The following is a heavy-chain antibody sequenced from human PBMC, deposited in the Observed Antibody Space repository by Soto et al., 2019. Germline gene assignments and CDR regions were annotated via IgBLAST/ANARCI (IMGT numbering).Heavy chain of an antibody. J-gene: IGHJ1*01. Sequence: QVQLQQWGAGLLKPSETLSLTCDVYGGSFSGYYWSWLRQPPGKGLQWFGEINHIGSTNYNPSLKSRVTISVDTAKNQSSLKLSSVTAADPAVYYCVYTYGDYATFQHWGQGTMVTVSS. CDR3: VYTYGDYATFQH. D-gene: IGHD4-17*01. CDR1: GGSFSGYY. CDR2: INHIGST. V-gene: IGHV4-34*01.